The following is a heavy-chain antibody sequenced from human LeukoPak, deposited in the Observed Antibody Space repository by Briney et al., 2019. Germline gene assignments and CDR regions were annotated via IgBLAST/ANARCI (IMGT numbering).Heavy chain of an antibody. Sequence: PGRSLRLSCAASGFTFSSYAMHWVRQAPGKGLEWVAVISYDGSNKYYADSVKGRFTISRGNSKNTLYLQMNSLRAEDTAVYYCARDSNFKYGSGSYGFDYWGQGTLVTVSS. D-gene: IGHD3-10*01. CDR1: GFTFSSYA. J-gene: IGHJ4*02. CDR2: ISYDGSNK. CDR3: ARDSNFKYGSGSYGFDY. V-gene: IGHV3-30*04.